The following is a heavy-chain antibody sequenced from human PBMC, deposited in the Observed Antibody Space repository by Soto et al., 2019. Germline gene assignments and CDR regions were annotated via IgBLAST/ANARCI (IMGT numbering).Heavy chain of an antibody. Sequence: SETLSLTCTVSGGSISSSSYYWGWIRQPPGKGLEWIGSIYYSGSTYYNPSLKSRVTISVDTSKNQFSLKLSSVTAADTAVYYCVRDSALYDFWSGYYGHWGQGTLVTVSS. D-gene: IGHD3-3*01. J-gene: IGHJ4*02. CDR3: VRDSALYDFWSGYYGH. CDR1: GGSISSSSYY. V-gene: IGHV4-39*02. CDR2: IYYSGST.